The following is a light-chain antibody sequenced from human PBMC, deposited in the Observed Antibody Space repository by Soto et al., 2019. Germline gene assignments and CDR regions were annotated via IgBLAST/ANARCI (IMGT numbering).Light chain of an antibody. CDR3: QQSYNSPQT. CDR2: DAS. Sequence: DIQMTQSPSTLSASVGHRVTITCRASQSISTWLAWHQQKPGKAPKRLISDASNLEGGVPSRFSGSGSGTDFTLTINSLQPEDFATYSCQQSYNSPQTFGQGTKVEIK. J-gene: IGKJ1*01. V-gene: IGKV1-5*01. CDR1: QSISTW.